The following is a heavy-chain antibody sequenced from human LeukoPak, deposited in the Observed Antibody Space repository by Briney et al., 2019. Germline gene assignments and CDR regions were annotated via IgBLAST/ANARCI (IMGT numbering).Heavy chain of an antibody. CDR1: GYTFTSYY. Sequence: ASVKVSCKASGYTFTSYYMHWVRQAPGQGLEWMGLINPTGGSTGYAQKFQGRVTMTRDTSISTAYMELSRLRSDDTAVYYCARGPPLGDYMDVWGKGTTVTVSS. J-gene: IGHJ6*03. V-gene: IGHV1-2*06. CDR3: ARGPPLGDYMDV. CDR2: INPTGGST. D-gene: IGHD3-16*01.